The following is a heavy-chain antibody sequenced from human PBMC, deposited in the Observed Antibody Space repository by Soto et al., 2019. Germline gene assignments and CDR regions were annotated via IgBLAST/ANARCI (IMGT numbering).Heavy chain of an antibody. Sequence: ETLSLTCTVSGGSISGFFWTWVRQPPGMPLEGLGHVAASGSTAYNPSLRSRLSLSLDVSKNRFSLELTSVTAADTATYFCARGGSTHYYYGLDVWGQGTTVTVSS. CDR1: GGSISGFF. V-gene: IGHV4-4*07. CDR3: ARGGSTHYYYGLDV. J-gene: IGHJ6*02. CDR2: VAASGST.